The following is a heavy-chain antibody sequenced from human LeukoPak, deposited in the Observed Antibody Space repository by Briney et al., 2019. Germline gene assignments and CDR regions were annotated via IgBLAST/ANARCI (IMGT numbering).Heavy chain of an antibody. J-gene: IGHJ4*02. V-gene: IGHV1-8*01. CDR1: GYTFTTHD. D-gene: IGHD7-27*01. CDR2: MSPNSGDT. CDR3: VRTPPNWGFDY. Sequence: ASVKVSCKASGYTFTTHDINWVRQATGQGLEWLGWMSPNSGDTGYTQKFQGRVTMTSDSSISTAYMELSSLRSEDTAIYYCVRTPPNWGFDYWGQGTLVTVSS.